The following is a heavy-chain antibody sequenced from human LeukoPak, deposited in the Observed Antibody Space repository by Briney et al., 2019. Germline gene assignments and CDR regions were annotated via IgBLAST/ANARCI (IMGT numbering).Heavy chain of an antibody. CDR2: IYYSGST. CDR1: GGSISSNSYY. J-gene: IGHJ4*02. CDR3: ARLENPQRMYYDYVWGSPSSFRSERIDY. D-gene: IGHD3-16*01. Sequence: SETLSLTCTVSGGSISSNSYYWGWIRQPPGKGLEWIGSIYYSGSTYYNPSLKSRVTISVDTSKNQFSLKLSSVTAADTAVYYCARLENPQRMYYDYVWGSPSSFRSERIDYWGQGTLVTVSS. V-gene: IGHV4-39*01.